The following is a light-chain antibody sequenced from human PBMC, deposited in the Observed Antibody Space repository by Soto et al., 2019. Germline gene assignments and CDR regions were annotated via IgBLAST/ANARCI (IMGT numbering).Light chain of an antibody. CDR3: SSYTSSSTPLYR. J-gene: IGLJ1*01. Sequence: QSVLTQPASVSGSPGQSITISCTGTSSDIGDYNYVSWYQQYPGKAPKLMIYDVSNRPSGVSNRFSGSKSGNTASLTISGLQAEDEADYYCSSYTSSSTPLYRFGTGTKVTVL. CDR2: DVS. V-gene: IGLV2-14*01. CDR1: SSDIGDYNY.